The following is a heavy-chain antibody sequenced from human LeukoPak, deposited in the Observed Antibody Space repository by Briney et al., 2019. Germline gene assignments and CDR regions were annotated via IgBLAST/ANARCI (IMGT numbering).Heavy chain of an antibody. CDR1: GFTFSGYA. CDR2: ISTDGNDK. V-gene: IGHV3-30*04. CDR3: AKDKSDSVDYYFDY. D-gene: IGHD2-15*01. J-gene: IGHJ4*02. Sequence: PGGSLRLSCAASGFTFSGYAMHWVRQAPGRGLEWLTVISTDGNDKHYAESVKGRFTVSRDNSKNTLFLQMNNLRTEDTAVYYCAKDKSDSVDYYFDYWGQGTLVTVSS.